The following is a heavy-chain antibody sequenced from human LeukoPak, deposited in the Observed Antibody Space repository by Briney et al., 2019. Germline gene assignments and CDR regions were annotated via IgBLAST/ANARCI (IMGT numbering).Heavy chain of an antibody. V-gene: IGHV4-4*02. CDR3: AKPSNYYGSATDAFDF. J-gene: IGHJ3*01. CDR1: GGSISSSNW. D-gene: IGHD3-10*01. Sequence: PSGTLSLTCAVSGGSISSSNWWSWVRQPPGKGLEWIGEIYHSGSTNYNPSLKSRVTISVDTSKNHFSLKLNSVTAADTAVYYCAKPSNYYGSATDAFDFWGQGTMVTVSS. CDR2: IYHSGST.